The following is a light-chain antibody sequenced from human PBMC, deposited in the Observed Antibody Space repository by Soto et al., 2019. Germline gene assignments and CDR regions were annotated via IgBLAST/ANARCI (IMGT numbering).Light chain of an antibody. J-gene: IGLJ2*01. CDR2: RDN. CDR1: SSNIGSNY. CDR3: AGWGGTLGGWV. V-gene: IGLV1-47*01. Sequence: QSVLTQPPSASGTPGQRVTISCSGSSSNIGSNYVYWYQQLPRTAPKLLLYRDNQRPSGVPGRFSDSKSGTSASPAISGLRAEGWGEYSLAGWGGTLGGWVFGGGTKPPVL.